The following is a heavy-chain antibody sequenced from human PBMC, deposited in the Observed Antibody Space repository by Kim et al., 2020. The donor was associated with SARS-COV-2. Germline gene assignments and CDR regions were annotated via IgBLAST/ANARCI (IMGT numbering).Heavy chain of an antibody. D-gene: IGHD4-17*01. V-gene: IGHV3-30*04. CDR1: GFTFSSYA. Sequence: GGSLRLSCAASGFTFSSYAMHWVRQAPGKGLEWVAVISYDGSNKYYADSVKGRFTISRDNSKNTLYLQMNSLRAEDTAVYYCARDQFYGDYADYYYGMDVWGQGTTVTVSS. CDR2: ISYDGSNK. J-gene: IGHJ6*02. CDR3: ARDQFYGDYADYYYGMDV.